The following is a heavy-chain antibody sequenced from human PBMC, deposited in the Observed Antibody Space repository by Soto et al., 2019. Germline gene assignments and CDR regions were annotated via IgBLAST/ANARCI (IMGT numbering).Heavy chain of an antibody. V-gene: IGHV3-23*01. J-gene: IGHJ6*02. Sequence: EVQLLESGGGLVQPGGSLRLSCAASGFTFSSYAMTWVRQAPGKGLEWVSAMSGSGDSTYYADSVRGRFTTSRDTPKHTVYLKMDRLRVEDTAIYYCVKDLGYSLFAMGGGMDVWGRGTTVTVSS. CDR2: MSGSGDST. D-gene: IGHD3-3*02. CDR3: VKDLGYSLFAMGGGMDV. CDR1: GFTFSSYA.